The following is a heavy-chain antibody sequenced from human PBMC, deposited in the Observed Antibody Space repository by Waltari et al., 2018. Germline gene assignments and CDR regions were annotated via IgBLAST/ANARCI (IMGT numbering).Heavy chain of an antibody. Sequence: EVQLVESGGGLVQPGGSLRLSCAASGFTFSSYWMSWVRQAPGKGLEWVANIKQDGSEKYYVDSVKGRFTISRDNAKNSLYLQMNSLRAEDTAVYYCARVPKGNYYDSSGDNYWGQGTLVTVSS. J-gene: IGHJ4*02. CDR3: ARVPKGNYYDSSGDNY. CDR1: GFTFSSYW. D-gene: IGHD3-22*01. V-gene: IGHV3-7*01. CDR2: IKQDGSEK.